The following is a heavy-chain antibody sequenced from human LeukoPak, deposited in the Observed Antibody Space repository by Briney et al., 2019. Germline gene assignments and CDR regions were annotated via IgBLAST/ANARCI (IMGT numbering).Heavy chain of an antibody. CDR1: GGSFSGYY. CDR2: INHSGST. Sequence: PSETLSLTCAVYGGSFSGYYWSWIRQPPGKGLEWIGEINHSGSTNYDPSLKSRVTISVDTPKNQFSLKLSSVTAADTAVYYCAVTISSGWSFDYWGQGTLVTVSS. J-gene: IGHJ4*02. D-gene: IGHD6-19*01. V-gene: IGHV4-34*01. CDR3: AVTISSGWSFDY.